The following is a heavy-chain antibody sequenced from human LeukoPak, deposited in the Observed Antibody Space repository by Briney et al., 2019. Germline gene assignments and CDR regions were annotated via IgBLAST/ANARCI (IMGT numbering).Heavy chain of an antibody. D-gene: IGHD7-27*01. J-gene: IGHJ4*02. V-gene: IGHV4-39*01. CDR1: GGSINSSSYY. Sequence: SETLSLTCTVSGGSINSSSYYWGWIRQPPGKGLEWIGSIYHSGNTYYNPSLKSRVTISVDTSKNQLSLKLKSVTAADTAVYYRARPYKNWGFVYWGQGILVTVSS. CDR2: IYHSGNT. CDR3: ARPYKNWGFVY.